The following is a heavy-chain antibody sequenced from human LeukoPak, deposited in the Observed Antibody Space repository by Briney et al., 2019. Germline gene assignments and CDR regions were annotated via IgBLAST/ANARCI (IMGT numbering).Heavy chain of an antibody. CDR2: IYHSGST. CDR1: GGSFSGYY. V-gene: IGHV4-34*01. J-gene: IGHJ2*01. D-gene: IGHD4-11*01. CDR3: ARPISTTVTEWYFDL. Sequence: SETLSLTCAVYGGSFSGYYWSWIRQPPGKGLEWIGSIYHSGSTYYNPSLKSRVTISVDTSKNQFSLKLSSVTAADTAVYYCARPISTTVTEWYFDLWGRGTLVTVSS.